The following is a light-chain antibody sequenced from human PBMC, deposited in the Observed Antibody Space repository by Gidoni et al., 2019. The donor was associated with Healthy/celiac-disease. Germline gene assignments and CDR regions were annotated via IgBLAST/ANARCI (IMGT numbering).Light chain of an antibody. Sequence: SALTKPRSVSGSPGQSVTISCTGTSSDVGGYNYVSWYQQHPGKAPKLMIYDVSKRPSGLPSRFSGSKSGTPASLTLSCLQAEDDADYYCCSYAGSYSVVFGGGTKLTVL. V-gene: IGLV2-11*01. CDR2: DVS. CDR1: SSDVGGYNY. CDR3: CSYAGSYSVV. J-gene: IGLJ2*01.